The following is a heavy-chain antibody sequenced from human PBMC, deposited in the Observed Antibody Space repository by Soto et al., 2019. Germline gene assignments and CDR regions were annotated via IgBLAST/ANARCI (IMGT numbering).Heavy chain of an antibody. V-gene: IGHV1-58*01. CDR2: IVVGSGNT. CDR3: AAEAEVAATLFDY. Sequence: SVKVSCKASGFTFTSSAVQWVRQARGQRLEWIGWIVVGSGNTNYAQKFQERVTITRDMSTSTAYMELSSLRSEDTAVYYCAAEAEVAATLFDYWGQGTLVTSPQ. D-gene: IGHD2-15*01. J-gene: IGHJ4*02. CDR1: GFTFTSSA.